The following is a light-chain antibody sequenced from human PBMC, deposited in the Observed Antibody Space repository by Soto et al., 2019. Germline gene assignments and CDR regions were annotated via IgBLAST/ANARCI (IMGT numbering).Light chain of an antibody. V-gene: IGKV3-11*01. CDR1: QSLSTS. Sequence: ETVLTQSPASLSLSPGERATLSCRASQSLSTSLAWYQQKPGQAPRLLIHEASSRATGIPARFSGSGSGTDFTLTISSLEPEDFAVYYCQQRSNFITFGQGTRLEI. CDR2: EAS. J-gene: IGKJ5*01. CDR3: QQRSNFIT.